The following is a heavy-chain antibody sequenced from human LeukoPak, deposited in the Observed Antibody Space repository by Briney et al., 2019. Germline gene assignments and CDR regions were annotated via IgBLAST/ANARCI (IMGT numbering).Heavy chain of an antibody. D-gene: IGHD4-11*01. CDR3: ARDLEPRDLNDYGNYPGY. CDR2: IFYSGST. CDR1: GGSIGSSDYY. J-gene: IGHJ4*02. Sequence: SETLSLTCTVSGGSIGSSDYYWSWIRQPPGKGLEWSGYIFYSGSTHYNPSLRSRVTISLDTSKNQFSLKLSSVTAADTAVYYCARDLEPRDLNDYGNYPGYWGQGTLVTVSS. V-gene: IGHV4-30-4*01.